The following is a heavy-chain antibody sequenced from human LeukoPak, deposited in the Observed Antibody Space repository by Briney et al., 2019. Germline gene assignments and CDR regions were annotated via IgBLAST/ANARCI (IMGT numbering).Heavy chain of an antibody. CDR2: ISGYNGNT. CDR3: ASIYDFWGGYLGHDAFDI. J-gene: IGHJ3*02. Sequence: GASVKVSCKASGYTFTSYGISWVRQAPGQGLEWMGWISGYNGNTNSAQKLQGRVSMTTDTSTSTAYMELRSLRSEDTAVYYCASIYDFWGGYLGHDAFDIWGQGTMVTVSS. D-gene: IGHD3-3*01. CDR1: GYTFTSYG. V-gene: IGHV1-18*01.